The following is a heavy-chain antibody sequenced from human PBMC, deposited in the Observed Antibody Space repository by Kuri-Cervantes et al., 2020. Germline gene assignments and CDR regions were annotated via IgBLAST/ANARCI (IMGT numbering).Heavy chain of an antibody. CDR1: GFTFSSYA. CDR3: ARDRGDQPLLDY. J-gene: IGHJ4*02. CDR2: ITYDGSNK. V-gene: IGHV3-30-3*01. Sequence: GGSLRLSCAASGFTFSSYAMHWVRQAPGKGLEWVAVITYDGSNKYYADSVKGRFTISRDNSKNTLYLQMNSLRAKDTAVYYCARDRGDQPLLDYWGQGTLVTVSS. D-gene: IGHD2-2*01.